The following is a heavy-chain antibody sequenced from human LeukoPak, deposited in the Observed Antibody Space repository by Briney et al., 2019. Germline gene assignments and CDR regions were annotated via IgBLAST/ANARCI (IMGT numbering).Heavy chain of an antibody. CDR2: IYYSGSN. J-gene: IGHJ5*02. D-gene: IGHD2-2*01. CDR1: VGSISGSSYY. CDR3: ARRGYCSSTSCYEYWFDP. Sequence: SETLSLTCTVSVGSISGSSYYWGSIRQPPGKGLEWMGIIYYSGSNYYNPPLKSRLTISVDTSKNQFSLKLSSVTATDTAVYYCARRGYCSSTSCYEYWFDPWGQGTLVSVCS. V-gene: IGHV4-39*01.